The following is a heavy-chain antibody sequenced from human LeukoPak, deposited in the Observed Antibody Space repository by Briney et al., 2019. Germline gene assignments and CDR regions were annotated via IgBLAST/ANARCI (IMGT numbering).Heavy chain of an antibody. J-gene: IGHJ4*02. V-gene: IGHV4-30-4*01. CDR1: GGSISSGDYY. CDR3: AREGAGGYDLYYFDY. D-gene: IGHD5-12*01. CDR2: IYYSGST. Sequence: TSETLSLTCTVSGGSISSGDYYWSWIRQPPGKGLEWIGYIYYSGSTYYNPSLKSRVTISVDTSKNQFSLKLSSVTAADTAVYYCAREGAGGYDLYYFDYWGQGTLVTVSS.